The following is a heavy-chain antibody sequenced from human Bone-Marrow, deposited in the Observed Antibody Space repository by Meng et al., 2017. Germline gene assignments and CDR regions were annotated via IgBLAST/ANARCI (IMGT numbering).Heavy chain of an antibody. J-gene: IGHJ4*02. CDR1: GFTFSSYA. CDR3: ARVHFDY. Sequence: QVSLVECGGGVVQPGRSLRISCAVSGFTFSSYAMHWVRQAPGKGLEWVAVISYDGSNKYYADYVKGRFTISRDNSKNTLYLQMNSLRAEDTAVYYCARVHFDYWGQGTLVTVSS. CDR2: ISYDGSNK. V-gene: IGHV3-30*01.